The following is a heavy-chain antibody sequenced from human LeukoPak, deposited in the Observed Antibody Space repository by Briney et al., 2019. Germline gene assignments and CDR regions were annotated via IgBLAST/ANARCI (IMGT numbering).Heavy chain of an antibody. D-gene: IGHD4-17*01. CDR2: IWSDGSNK. V-gene: IGHV3-33*01. CDR3: ARDLFDYGDYGSFDY. J-gene: IGHJ4*02. CDR1: EFTFSSYG. Sequence: PGGSLRLSCAASEFTFSSYGMHWVRQAPGKGLEWVAVIWSDGSNKFYADSVKGRFTISRDNSKNTLYLQMNSLRAEDTAVYYCARDLFDYGDYGSFDYWGQGTLVTVSS.